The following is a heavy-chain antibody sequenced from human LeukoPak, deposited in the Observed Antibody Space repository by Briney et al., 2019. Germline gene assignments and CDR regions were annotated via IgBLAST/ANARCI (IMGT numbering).Heavy chain of an antibody. Sequence: PSETLSLTCTVSGGSISSGGYYWSWIRQHPGKGLEWIGYIYYSGSTYYNPSLKSRVTISVDTSKNQFSLKLSSVTAADTAVYYCARSFGGSPYGQGVFDYWGQGTLVTVSS. V-gene: IGHV4-31*03. CDR1: GGSISSGGYY. CDR2: IYYSGST. J-gene: IGHJ4*02. D-gene: IGHD3-16*01. CDR3: ARSFGGSPYGQGVFDY.